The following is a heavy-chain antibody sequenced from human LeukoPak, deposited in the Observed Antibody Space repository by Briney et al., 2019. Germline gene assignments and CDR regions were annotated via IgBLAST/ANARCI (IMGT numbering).Heavy chain of an antibody. CDR1: GGSISSGGYY. V-gene: IGHV4-30-2*01. J-gene: IGHJ4*02. CDR2: IYHSGST. CDR3: ASLLPLYSGSYLDY. D-gene: IGHD1-26*01. Sequence: SQTLSLTCTVSGGSISSGGYYWSWIRQPPGKGLEWIGYIYHSGSTYYNPSLKSRVTISVDRSKNQFSLKLSSVTAADTAVYYCASLLPLYSGSYLDYWGQGTLVTVSS.